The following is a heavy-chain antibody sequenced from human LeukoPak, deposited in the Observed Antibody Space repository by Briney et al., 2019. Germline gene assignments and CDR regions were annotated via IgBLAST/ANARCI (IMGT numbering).Heavy chain of an antibody. CDR3: ARAAPADSTSFDY. D-gene: IGHD6-6*01. J-gene: IGHJ4*02. CDR1: GYTFTSYY. CDR2: IIPNTGGT. Sequence: GASVKVSCKASGYTFTSYYIHWVRQAPGQGLEWMGRIIPNTGGTKYAQNLQGRVTMTSDTSISTAYMELSSLRSDDTAVYYCARAAPADSTSFDYWGQGTLVTVSS. V-gene: IGHV1-2*06.